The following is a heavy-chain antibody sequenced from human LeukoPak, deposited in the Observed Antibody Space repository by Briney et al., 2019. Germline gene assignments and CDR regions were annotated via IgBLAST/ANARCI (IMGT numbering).Heavy chain of an antibody. V-gene: IGHV3-30*04. CDR2: ILYDGSNK. Sequence: GGSLRLSCAASGFTFSKHTMHWVRQAPGKGLEWVAVILYDGSNKYYAASVKGRFTISRDNSKNTMSLQMNSLRADDTTVYYCVRDSYGGYFDLWGRGTLVTVSS. J-gene: IGHJ2*01. D-gene: IGHD4-17*01. CDR3: VRDSYGGYFDL. CDR1: GFTFSKHT.